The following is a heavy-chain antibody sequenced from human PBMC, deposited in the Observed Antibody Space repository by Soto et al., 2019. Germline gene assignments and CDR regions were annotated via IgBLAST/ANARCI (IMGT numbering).Heavy chain of an antibody. J-gene: IGHJ4*02. Sequence: EVQLVESGGGLVQPGGSLRLSCAASGFTFSSYWMHWVRQVPGKGLVWVSRIHFDGSTTHYADSVKGRFTISRDNAKNTLSLQMNSLRAEDTAVYYCARDAYISGYYQFAYWGQGTLVTVSS. CDR2: IHFDGSTT. CDR1: GFTFSSYW. V-gene: IGHV3-74*01. D-gene: IGHD6-19*01. CDR3: ARDAYISGYYQFAY.